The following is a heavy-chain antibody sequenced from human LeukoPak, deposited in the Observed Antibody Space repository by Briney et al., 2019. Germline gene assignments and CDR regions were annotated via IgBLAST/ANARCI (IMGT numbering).Heavy chain of an antibody. CDR2: IIPIFGTA. CDR3: ARGRLIAAAGTGYYYYYMDV. Sequence: GASVKVSCKASGGTFSSYAISWVRQASGQGLEWMGGIIPIFGTANYAQKFQGRVTITTDESTSTAYMELSSLRSEDTAVYYCARGRLIAAAGTGYYYYYMDVWGKGTTVTVSS. D-gene: IGHD6-13*01. CDR1: GGTFSSYA. V-gene: IGHV1-69*05. J-gene: IGHJ6*03.